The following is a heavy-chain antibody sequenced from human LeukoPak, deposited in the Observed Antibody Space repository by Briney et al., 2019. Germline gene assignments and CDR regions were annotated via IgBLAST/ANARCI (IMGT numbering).Heavy chain of an antibody. J-gene: IGHJ4*02. Sequence: ASVKVSCKTSGYNFPSYTMHWLRQAPGQSPEWMGSINGDNGNTRYSEKFQDRVTFTRNTSASSAYMELSSLRFEGTAVYYCARSSSGTYHYWGQGTLVTVSS. CDR3: ARSSSGTYHY. D-gene: IGHD3-10*01. CDR2: INGDNGNT. CDR1: GYNFPSYT. V-gene: IGHV1-3*01.